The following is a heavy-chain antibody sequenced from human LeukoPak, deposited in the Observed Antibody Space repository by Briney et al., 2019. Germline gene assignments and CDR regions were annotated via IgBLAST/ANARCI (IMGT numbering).Heavy chain of an antibody. V-gene: IGHV4-59*01. CDR3: ARGPGYSYGLDY. J-gene: IGHJ4*02. CDR1: GGSIGSYY. CDR2: IYYSGST. D-gene: IGHD5-18*01. Sequence: SETLSLTCTVSGGSIGSYYWSWIRQPPGKGLEWIGYIYYSGSTNYNPSLKSRVTISVDTSKNQFSLKLSSVTAADTAAYYCARGPGYSYGLDYWGQGTLVTVSS.